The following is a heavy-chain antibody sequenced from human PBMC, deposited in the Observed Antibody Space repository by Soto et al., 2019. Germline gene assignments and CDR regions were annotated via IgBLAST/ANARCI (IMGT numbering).Heavy chain of an antibody. V-gene: IGHV1-69*01. Sequence: QVQLVQSGAEVKKPGSSVKVSCKLSGGTFRGLVIGGGGRALGQGLEWMGGIIPTFGTANYAQKFQGRVTITADESTSTAYMELSSLRSEDTAVYYCVMLPAEGVYWGQGTLVTVSS. J-gene: IGHJ4*02. CDR2: IIPTFGTA. CDR1: GGTFRGLV. D-gene: IGHD2-15*01. CDR3: VMLPAEGVY.